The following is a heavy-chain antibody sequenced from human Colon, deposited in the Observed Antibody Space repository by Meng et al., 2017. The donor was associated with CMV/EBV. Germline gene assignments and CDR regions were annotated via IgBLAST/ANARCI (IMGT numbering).Heavy chain of an antibody. CDR1: GYTFTSYY. Sequence: ASVKVSCKASGYTFTSYYMHWVRQAPGQGLEWMGWISAYNGNTNYAQKLQGRVTMTTDTSTSTAYMELRSLRSDDTAVYYCARDWASGYDYYYYGMDVWGQGTTVTVSS. J-gene: IGHJ6*02. V-gene: IGHV1-18*04. CDR2: ISAYNGNT. CDR3: ARDWASGYDYYYYGMDV. D-gene: IGHD5-12*01.